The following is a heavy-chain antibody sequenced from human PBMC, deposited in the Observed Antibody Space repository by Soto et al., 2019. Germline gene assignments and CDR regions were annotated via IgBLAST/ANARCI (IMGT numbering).Heavy chain of an antibody. Sequence: QVQLVQSGAEVKKPGASVKVSCKASGYTFTGYYMHWVRQAPGQGLEWMGWINAGNGYPEYSQRFQDRVTFTRDTSASTAYMEVSSLRSEDTAVYYCARRDSGSGGFDYWGQGTLVTVSS. J-gene: IGHJ4*02. CDR3: ARRDSGSGGFDY. CDR1: GYTFTGYY. D-gene: IGHD6-25*01. CDR2: INAGNGYP. V-gene: IGHV1-3*01.